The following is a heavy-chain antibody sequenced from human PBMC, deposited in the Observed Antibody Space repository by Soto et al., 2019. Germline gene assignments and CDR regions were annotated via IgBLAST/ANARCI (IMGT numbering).Heavy chain of an antibody. CDR2: FYYSGST. V-gene: IGHV4-39*02. CDR3: ARETYGDYVGYFDP. Sequence: PSETLSLTCTVSGGSISSGPYSWGWIRQPPGKGLEWIGTFYYSGSTNYNPSLESRVTISVDTSRNQFSLKVSSVTAADTAVYYCARETYGDYVGYFDPWGKGIQVTVSS. D-gene: IGHD4-17*01. CDR1: GGSISSGPYS. J-gene: IGHJ5*02.